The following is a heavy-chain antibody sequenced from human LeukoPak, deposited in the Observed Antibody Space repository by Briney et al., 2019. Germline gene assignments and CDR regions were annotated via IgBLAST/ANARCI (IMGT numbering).Heavy chain of an antibody. V-gene: IGHV4-39*01. CDR1: GGSISSSSYY. Sequence: PSETLSLTCTVSGGSISSSSYYWGWIRQPPGKGLEWIGSIYYSGSTYYNPSLKSRVTISVDTSKNQFSLKLSSVTAADTAVYYCARTLVDGSGSYYLNWFDPWGQGTLVTVSS. CDR3: ARTLVDGSGSYYLNWFDP. J-gene: IGHJ5*02. D-gene: IGHD3-10*01. CDR2: IYYSGST.